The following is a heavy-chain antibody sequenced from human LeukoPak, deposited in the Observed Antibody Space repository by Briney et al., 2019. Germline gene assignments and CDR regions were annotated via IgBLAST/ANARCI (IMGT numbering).Heavy chain of an antibody. J-gene: IGHJ4*02. V-gene: IGHV3-48*04. CDR1: GFTFNNSS. CDR3: ARGPSYGMADY. Sequence: GGSLRLSCAVSGFTFNNSSMNWVRQAPGKGLEWVSYIDSSSTTIYYTDSVKGRFTISRDNAKNSLYLQMNSLRAEDTAVYYCARGPSYGMADYWGQGTLVTVSS. CDR2: IDSSSTTI. D-gene: IGHD5-24*01.